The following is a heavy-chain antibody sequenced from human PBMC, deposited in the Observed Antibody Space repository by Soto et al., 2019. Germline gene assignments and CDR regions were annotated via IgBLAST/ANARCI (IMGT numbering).Heavy chain of an antibody. J-gene: IGHJ4*02. V-gene: IGHV1-69*02. CDR2: IIPMLGMS. CDR1: GDTFNFYT. D-gene: IGHD3-10*01. Sequence: QVQLVQSGAEVKTPGSSVKVSCTASGDTFNFYTLSWVRQAPGQGLEWMGRIIPMLGMSNYAQKFHGRVTMIADKSTRTVYMVLSGLRSEDTALYYCATNYGSGSTHFDNWGQGTLVTVSS. CDR3: ATNYGSGSTHFDN.